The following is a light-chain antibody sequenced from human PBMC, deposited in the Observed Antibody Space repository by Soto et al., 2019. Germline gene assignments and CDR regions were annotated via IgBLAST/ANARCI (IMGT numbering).Light chain of an antibody. CDR2: LGS. J-gene: IGKJ5*01. V-gene: IGKV2-28*01. Sequence: DIVMTQSPLSLPVTPGESASISCRSSQSLLYSNGYNYLSWYLQKPGQSPQVLIYLGSKRAPGVPDRFSGSGSGTDFTLKVSRVEAEDVGVYYCMQGLQVPVTVGQGTRLEIK. CDR1: QSLLYSNGYNY. CDR3: MQGLQVPVT.